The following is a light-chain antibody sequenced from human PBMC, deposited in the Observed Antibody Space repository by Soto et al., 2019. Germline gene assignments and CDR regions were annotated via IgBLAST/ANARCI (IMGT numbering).Light chain of an antibody. J-gene: IGLJ2*01. CDR3: SSYTSSSTSVV. CDR2: DVS. V-gene: IGLV2-14*01. CDR1: SSDVGGYNY. Sequence: QSALTQPASVSGSPGQSITIPCTGTSSDVGGYNYVSWYQQHPGKAPKLMIYDVSNRPSGVSNRFSGSKSGNTASLTISGLQAEDEADYYCSSYTSSSTSVVFGGGTKVTVL.